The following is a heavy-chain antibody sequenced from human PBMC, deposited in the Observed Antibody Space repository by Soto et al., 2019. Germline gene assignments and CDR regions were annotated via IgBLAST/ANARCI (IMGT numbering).Heavy chain of an antibody. CDR1: GFAFSTFW. Sequence: PGGSLRLSCAASGFAFSTFWMTWVRQAPGKGLEWVANIKQDGSEKYYVDSVKGRFTISRDNAANSLYLQMNSLRAEDTAVYYCAREVGATHFFDYWGQGTLVTVSS. V-gene: IGHV3-7*01. CDR2: IKQDGSEK. CDR3: AREVGATHFFDY. D-gene: IGHD1-26*01. J-gene: IGHJ4*02.